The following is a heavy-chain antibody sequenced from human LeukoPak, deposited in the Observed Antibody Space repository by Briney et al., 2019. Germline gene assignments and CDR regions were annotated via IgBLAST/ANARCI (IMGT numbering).Heavy chain of an antibody. CDR1: GFTFDDFA. CDR2: IGGDGGST. Sequence: GGSLRLSRAASGFTFDDFAMHWVRQAPGKGLEWVSFIGGDGGSTYYADSVKCRFTISRDNSKNSLYLQMNSLRTEDTALYCCAKEPYDFWSGPHLYYFYYWGQGTLVTVSS. CDR3: AKEPYDFWSGPHLYYFYY. V-gene: IGHV3-43*02. J-gene: IGHJ4*02. D-gene: IGHD3-3*01.